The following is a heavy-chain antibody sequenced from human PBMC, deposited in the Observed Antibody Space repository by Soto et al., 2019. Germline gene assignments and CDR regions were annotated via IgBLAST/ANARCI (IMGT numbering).Heavy chain of an antibody. D-gene: IGHD5-12*01. Sequence: QVQLQESGPGLVKPSETLSLTCNVSGDSLNSGAYYWTWIRQSPGRGLEWLGHIYHTGSTNYNPSLRSLLTISLDTPKNLFSLPLRSVTAVETGVFSCGSSWGGVGYPQWGRGTLVTFSS. J-gene: IGHJ4*02. V-gene: IGHV4-61*03. CDR1: GDSLNSGAYY. CDR3: GSSWGGVGYPQ. CDR2: IYHTGST.